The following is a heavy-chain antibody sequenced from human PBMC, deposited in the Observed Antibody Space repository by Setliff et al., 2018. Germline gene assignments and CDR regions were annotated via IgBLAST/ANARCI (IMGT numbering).Heavy chain of an antibody. CDR3: ARDWRDYGAMGY. D-gene: IGHD4-17*01. CDR2: FDPEDGET. J-gene: IGHJ4*02. Sequence: ASVKVSCKVSGYTLTELSMHWVRQAPGKGLEWMGGFDPEDGETIYAQKFQGRVTMTEDTSTDTAYMELSSLRSEDTAVYYCARDWRDYGAMGYWGQGTLVTAPQ. V-gene: IGHV1-24*01. CDR1: GYTLTELS.